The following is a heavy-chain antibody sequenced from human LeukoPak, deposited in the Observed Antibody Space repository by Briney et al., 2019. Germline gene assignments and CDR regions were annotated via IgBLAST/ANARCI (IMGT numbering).Heavy chain of an antibody. Sequence: SVKVSCKASGGTFSRYALSWLRQAPGKGLEWMGGIIPIFGTTNYAQKFQDRVTINADESTSTDYMELSSLRSEDTAVYYCARLYDYYDSSGYSYWGQGTLVTVSS. V-gene: IGHV1-69*13. CDR1: GGTFSRYA. J-gene: IGHJ4*02. CDR2: IIPIFGTT. CDR3: ARLYDYYDSSGYSY. D-gene: IGHD3-22*01.